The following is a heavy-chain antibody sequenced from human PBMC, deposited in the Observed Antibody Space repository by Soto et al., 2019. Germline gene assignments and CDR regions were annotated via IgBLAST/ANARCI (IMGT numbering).Heavy chain of an antibody. J-gene: IGHJ6*02. V-gene: IGHV4-30-4*01. CDR2: IYYSGST. CDR3: ARRGMYSDFWSGYSSYYYYAMDV. D-gene: IGHD3-3*01. CDR1: GGSISSGDYY. Sequence: SETLSLTCTVSGGSISSGDYYWSWIRQPPVKGLEWIGYIYYSGSTYYNPSLRSRVTISVDTSKNQFSLKLSSVTAADTAVYYCARRGMYSDFWSGYSSYYYYAMDVWGQGTTVTVSS.